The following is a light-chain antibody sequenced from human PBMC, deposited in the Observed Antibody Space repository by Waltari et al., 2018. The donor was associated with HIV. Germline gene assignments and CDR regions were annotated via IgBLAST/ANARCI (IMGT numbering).Light chain of an antibody. Sequence: QSVLTQPPSVSAAPGQRVTSSCTGSNSNIGAAYAVHWFQQLPGTAHKLVNHGNSVRRSGVRDGITGTKSGTSASLASSALQAEDGACYYCQSYGSGLSGSVLGVGTELTVL. CDR3: QSYGSGLSGSV. CDR2: GNS. J-gene: IGLJ2*01. V-gene: IGLV1-40*01. CDR1: NSNIGAAYA.